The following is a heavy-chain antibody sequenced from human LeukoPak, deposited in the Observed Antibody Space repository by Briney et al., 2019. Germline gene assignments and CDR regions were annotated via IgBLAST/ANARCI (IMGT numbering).Heavy chain of an antibody. CDR3: AREGATAGSGYYFDY. CDR1: GFIFSGYS. D-gene: IGHD6-13*01. J-gene: IGHJ4*02. Sequence: GGSLRLSCAASGFIFSGYSMNWVRQAPGKGLEWVSSISSSSSSKYYADSVKGRFTISRDNTKKSLYLQMNSLRAEDTAVYYCAREGATAGSGYYFDYWGQGSLVTVSS. V-gene: IGHV3-21*01. CDR2: ISSSSSSK.